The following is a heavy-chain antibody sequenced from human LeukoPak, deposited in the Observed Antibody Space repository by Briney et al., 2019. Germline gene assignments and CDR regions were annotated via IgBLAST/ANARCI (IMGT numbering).Heavy chain of an antibody. CDR3: ARGGYGDYVGYYMDV. D-gene: IGHD4-17*01. Sequence: SETLSLTCTVSGGSISSSSYYWSWIRQPPGKGLEWIGYIYYSGSTNYNPSLKSRVTISVDTSKNQFSLKLSSVTAADTAVYYCARGGYGDYVGYYMDVWGKGTTVTISS. J-gene: IGHJ6*03. CDR2: IYYSGST. CDR1: GGSISSSSYY. V-gene: IGHV4-61*01.